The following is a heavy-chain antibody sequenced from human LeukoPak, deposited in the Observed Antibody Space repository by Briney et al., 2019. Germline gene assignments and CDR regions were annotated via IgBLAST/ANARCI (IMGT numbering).Heavy chain of an antibody. CDR2: ISISGTKT. Sequence: GGSLRLSCEASDFAFSSHAMTWVRQAPGKGLKWLSAISISGTKTYYGDSVKGRFFISRDNSKNTLYLHMNSLRVEDTGIYYCANEIRPNDYWGQGTLVTVAS. CDR3: ANEIRPNDY. D-gene: IGHD4-17*01. CDR1: DFAFSSHA. J-gene: IGHJ4*02. V-gene: IGHV3-23*01.